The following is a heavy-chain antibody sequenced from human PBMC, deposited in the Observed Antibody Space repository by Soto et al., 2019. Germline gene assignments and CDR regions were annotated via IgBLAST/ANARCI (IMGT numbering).Heavy chain of an antibody. V-gene: IGHV4-39*01. CDR3: ARRHGLDIGAYY. D-gene: IGHD3-10*01. CDR2: FFIGVNT. Sequence: QLQLQESGPGLVKPSETLSLTCTVSGGSISSSTYYWGWMRQPPGKGLEWIASFFIGVNTYYNPSLNYRVPISLSTSKCQLSLQLSSLTVADTAVYLCARRHGLDIGAYYWGQGILVTVSS. J-gene: IGHJ4*02. CDR1: GGSISSSTYY.